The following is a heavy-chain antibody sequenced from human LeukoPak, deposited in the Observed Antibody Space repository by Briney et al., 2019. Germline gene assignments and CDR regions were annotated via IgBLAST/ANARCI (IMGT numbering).Heavy chain of an antibody. D-gene: IGHD5-12*01. CDR2: IKSDNGGT. J-gene: IGHJ4*02. Sequence: GASLKVSCKASGYTFTGYYTHWVRQAPGQGLEWMGWIKSDNGGTNYAQKFQGRVTMTRDMSISTAYMELSRLRSDDTAVYYCARDPSNSGYDYLYYFDYWGQGTLVTVPS. CDR3: ARDPSNSGYDYLYYFDY. CDR1: GYTFTGYY. V-gene: IGHV1-2*02.